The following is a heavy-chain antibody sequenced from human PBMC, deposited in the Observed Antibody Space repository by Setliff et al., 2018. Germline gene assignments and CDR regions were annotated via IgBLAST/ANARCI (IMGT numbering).Heavy chain of an antibody. V-gene: IGHV4-31*03. D-gene: IGHD1-26*01. CDR3: ARDRRIVGARHAFDI. Sequence: PSETLSLTCNVSGGSISSGGYYWSWIRQHPGKGLEWIGYIYYSGSTYYNPSLKGRVTISVDTSKNQFSLKLSSVTAADTAVYYCARDRRIVGARHAFDIWGQGTMVTVSS. CDR1: GGSISSGGYY. J-gene: IGHJ3*02. CDR2: IYYSGST.